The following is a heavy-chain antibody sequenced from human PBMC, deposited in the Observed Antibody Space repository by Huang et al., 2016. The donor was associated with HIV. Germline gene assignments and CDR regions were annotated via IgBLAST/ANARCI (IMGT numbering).Heavy chain of an antibody. V-gene: IGHV4-39*01. CDR1: GGSITSSSYY. D-gene: IGHD3-22*01. Sequence: QLQLQGSGPGLVKPSETLSLTCTVSGGSITSSSYYWGWIRPPPGKGLEWVGSIYYSGSTDYNPSLKSRVTVSVDTSKNQFSLKLSSVTAADTAVYYCARHFSYYDSSGYTPWDAFDIWGQGTMVTVSS. CDR3: ARHFSYYDSSGYTPWDAFDI. J-gene: IGHJ3*02. CDR2: IYYSGST.